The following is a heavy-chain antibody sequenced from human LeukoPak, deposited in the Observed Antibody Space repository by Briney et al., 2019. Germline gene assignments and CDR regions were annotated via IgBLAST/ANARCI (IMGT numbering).Heavy chain of an antibody. D-gene: IGHD6-6*01. CDR2: IYHSGST. CDR3: ARGPTGYSSSSLYFDY. J-gene: IGHJ4*02. CDR1: GYSISSGYY. Sequence: TSETLSLTCTVSGYSISSGYYWGWIRQPPGKGLEWIGIIYHSGSTYYNPSLKSRVTISVDTSKNQFSLKLSSVTAADTAVYYCARGPTGYSSSSLYFDYWGQGTLSPSPQ. V-gene: IGHV4-38-2*02.